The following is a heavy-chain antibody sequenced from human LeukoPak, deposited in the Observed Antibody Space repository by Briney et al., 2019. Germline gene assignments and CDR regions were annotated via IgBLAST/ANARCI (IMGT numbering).Heavy chain of an antibody. CDR2: IKSKTDGGTT. Sequence: GGSLRLSCAAPGFTFSNAWMSWVRQAPGKGLEWIGRIKSKTDGGTTDYAAPVKGRFTISRDDSKNTLYLQMNSLKTEDTAVYYCTTDALVVPAANPVDYWGQGTLVTVSS. CDR1: GFTFSNAW. CDR3: TTDALVVPAANPVDY. V-gene: IGHV3-15*01. J-gene: IGHJ4*02. D-gene: IGHD2-2*01.